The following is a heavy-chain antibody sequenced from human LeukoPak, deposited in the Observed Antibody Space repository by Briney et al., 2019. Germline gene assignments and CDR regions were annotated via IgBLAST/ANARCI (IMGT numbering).Heavy chain of an antibody. D-gene: IGHD2-15*01. CDR3: ARGYCSGGSCHAFDI. J-gene: IGHJ3*02. CDR2: MNPNSGNT. CDR1: GYTFTSYG. V-gene: IGHV1-8*02. Sequence: ASVKVSCKASGYTFTSYGINWVRQATGQGPEWMGWMNPNSGNTGYAQKFQGRVTMTRKTSISTAYMELSSLRSEDTAVYCCARGYCSGGSCHAFDIWGQGTMVTVSS.